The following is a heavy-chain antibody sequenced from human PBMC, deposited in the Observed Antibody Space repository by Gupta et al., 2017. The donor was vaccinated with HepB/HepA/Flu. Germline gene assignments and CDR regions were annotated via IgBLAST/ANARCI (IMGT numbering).Heavy chain of an antibody. D-gene: IGHD1-26*01. V-gene: IGHV3-15*01. CDR2: LKTDGGTT. Sequence: DVQLEESGGGLVKPGGSLRLSCAASGFTFSAAWMSWVRQAPGKGLERVGRLKTDGGTTDYAAPVKGRFIISRDDSRNTLYLQMNSLKTEDTAIYYCTTDLRWELQPSDYWGQGTLVTVSS. J-gene: IGHJ4*02. CDR3: TTDLRWELQPSDY. CDR1: GFTFSAAW.